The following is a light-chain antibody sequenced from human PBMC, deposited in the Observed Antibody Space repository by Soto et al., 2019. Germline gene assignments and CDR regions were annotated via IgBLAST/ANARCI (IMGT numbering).Light chain of an antibody. J-gene: IGKJ1*01. CDR1: QYINTR. V-gene: IGKV3-20*01. Sequence: EIVLTQSPATLSSFPGDRVTLSCRASQYINTRLAWYQHRPGQAPRLLIYQTSLRAAGIPARFSASGSGTDFTLTISRLEPEDFAVYYCHQFGSSPTFGQGTKVDI. CDR3: HQFGSSPT. CDR2: QTS.